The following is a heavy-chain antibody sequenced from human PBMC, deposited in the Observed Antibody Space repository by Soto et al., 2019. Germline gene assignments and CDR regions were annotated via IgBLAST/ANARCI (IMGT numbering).Heavy chain of an antibody. D-gene: IGHD5-18*01. V-gene: IGHV1-69*06. Sequence: QVQLEQSGAEVKKPGSSVKVSCKASGVTVNSYAIIWVRQAPGQGLEWMGSIIPLFGTANSAQKFRDRVTITAVKSTSTAYMELTSLRSEDTAVYYCAGFGYSKGYAYWGQGTLVTVSS. J-gene: IGHJ4*02. CDR3: AGFGYSKGYAY. CDR2: IIPLFGTA. CDR1: GVTVNSYA.